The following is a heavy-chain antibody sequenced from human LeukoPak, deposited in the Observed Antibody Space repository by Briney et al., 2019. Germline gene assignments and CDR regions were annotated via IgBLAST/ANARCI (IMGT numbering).Heavy chain of an antibody. D-gene: IGHD2-2*01. CDR1: GFTFSSYG. CDR2: IWYERSNK. CDR3: ARVGRFCSSTSCQDHGMDV. V-gene: IGHV3-33*01. Sequence: VGSLIVSCAAPGFTFSSYGMHWVRQAPRKRLEWVAVIWYERSNKYYADSVKGRFTISRDNSKNTLYLQMNSLRAEDTAVYYCARVGRFCSSTSCQDHGMDVWGKGTTVTVSS. J-gene: IGHJ6*04.